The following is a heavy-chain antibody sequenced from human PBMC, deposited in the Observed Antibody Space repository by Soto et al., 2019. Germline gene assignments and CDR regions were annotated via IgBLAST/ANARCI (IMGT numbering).Heavy chain of an antibody. J-gene: IGHJ4*02. Sequence: SETLSLTCAVYGGPFSDYYWTWIRQPPGKGLEWIGENNHGGNSNYNQSLKSRFSISVDTSKTQSSLKLSSVTAADTAVYYCARGRGDLDYWGQGTLVTVSS. CDR2: NNHGGNS. D-gene: IGHD3-10*01. CDR1: GGPFSDYY. V-gene: IGHV4-34*01. CDR3: ARGRGDLDY.